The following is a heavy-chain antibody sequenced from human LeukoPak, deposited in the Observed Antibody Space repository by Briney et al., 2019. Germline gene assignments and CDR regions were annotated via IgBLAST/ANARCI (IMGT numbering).Heavy chain of an antibody. V-gene: IGHV3-73*01. J-gene: IGHJ2*01. CDR2: IRSKADSYTI. Sequence: GGSLRLSCAASGFTLSGAAMHWVRQASGKGLEWLGRIRSKADSYTIAYAASVKGRFTVSRDDSKNTAYLQMNSLKTEDTAVYYCRAAVAGDYFDLWGRGTLVTVSS. CDR1: GFTLSGAA. D-gene: IGHD6-19*01. CDR3: RAAVAGDYFDL.